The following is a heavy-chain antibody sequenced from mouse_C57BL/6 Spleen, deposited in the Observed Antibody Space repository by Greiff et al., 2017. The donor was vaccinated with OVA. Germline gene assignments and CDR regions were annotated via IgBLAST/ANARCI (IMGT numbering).Heavy chain of an antibody. CDR3: ARAGSGNYDYFDY. D-gene: IGHD2-1*01. CDR1: GYTFTSYW. CDR2: INPSNGGT. Sequence: VQLQQPGTELVKPGASVKLSCKASGYTFTSYWMHWVKQRPGQGLEWIGNINPSNGGTNYNEKFKSKATLTVDKSSSTAYMQLSSLTSEDSAVYYCARAGSGNYDYFDYWGQGTTLTVSS. V-gene: IGHV1-53*01. J-gene: IGHJ2*01.